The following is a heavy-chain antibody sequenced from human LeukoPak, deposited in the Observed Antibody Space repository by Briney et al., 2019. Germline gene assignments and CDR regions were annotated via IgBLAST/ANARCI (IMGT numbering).Heavy chain of an antibody. D-gene: IGHD3-22*01. J-gene: IGHJ4*02. Sequence: GGSLRLSCAASGFTFSNAWMSWVRQAPGKGLEWVGRIKSKTDGGTTDYAAPVKGRFTISRDDSKNTLYLQMNSLKTEDTAVYYCTARGDTYYYDSSGYHESYFDYWGRGTLVTVSS. CDR1: GFTFSNAW. V-gene: IGHV3-15*01. CDR2: IKSKTDGGTT. CDR3: TARGDTYYYDSSGYHESYFDY.